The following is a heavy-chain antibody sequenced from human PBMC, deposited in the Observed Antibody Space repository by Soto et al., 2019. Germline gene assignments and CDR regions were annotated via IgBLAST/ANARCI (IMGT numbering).Heavy chain of an antibody. CDR2: IYPGDSDT. V-gene: IGHV5-51*01. CDR3: ARQLGYCSGGSCYFDY. J-gene: IGHJ4*02. CDR1: GYSLTSYW. D-gene: IGHD2-15*01. Sequence: AYSLKISCKGSGYSLTSYWIGWVRQMPGKGLEWMGIIYPGDSDTRYSPSFQGQVTISADKSISTAYLQWSSLKASDTAMYYCARQLGYCSGGSCYFDYWGQGTLVTVSS.